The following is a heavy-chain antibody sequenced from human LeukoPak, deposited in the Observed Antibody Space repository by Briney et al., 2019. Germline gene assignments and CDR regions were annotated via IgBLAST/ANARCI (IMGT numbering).Heavy chain of an antibody. J-gene: IGHJ4*02. Sequence: SQTLSLTCAISGDSVSSKSAWNWIRQSPSRGLEWLGRTYYRSKWNNNYAVSVKGRITINPDTSKNQFSLQLYSVTAEDTAVYYCARGDQSFDYWGQGTLVTVSS. V-gene: IGHV6-1*01. D-gene: IGHD5-24*01. CDR3: ARGDQSFDY. CDR1: GDSVSSKSA. CDR2: TYYRSKWNN.